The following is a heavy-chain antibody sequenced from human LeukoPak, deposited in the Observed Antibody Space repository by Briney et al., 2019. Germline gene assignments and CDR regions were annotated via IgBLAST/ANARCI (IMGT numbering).Heavy chain of an antibody. Sequence: GGSLRLSCAASGFTFSIYSMNWVRQAPGKGLEWVSAISGSGGSTYYADSVKGRFTISRDNSKNTLYLQMNSLRAEDTAVYYCAKGYDSSGYYYWGQGTLVTVSS. J-gene: IGHJ4*02. CDR1: GFTFSIYS. CDR3: AKGYDSSGYYY. V-gene: IGHV3-23*01. CDR2: ISGSGGST. D-gene: IGHD3-22*01.